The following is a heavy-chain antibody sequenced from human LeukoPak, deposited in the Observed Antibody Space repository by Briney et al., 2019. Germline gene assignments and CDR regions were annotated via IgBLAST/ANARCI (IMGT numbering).Heavy chain of an antibody. D-gene: IGHD3-3*01. J-gene: IGHJ4*02. Sequence: GGSLRLSCAASGFTFSSYWMTWVRQAPGKGLEWVASIRQDGSEKYYVDSVKGRFTISRDNAKKSLYLQINSLRTEDTAVYYRARGRRDDFWSGYYTGYFDYWGQGTLVTVSS. CDR3: ARGRRDDFWSGYYTGYFDY. CDR1: GFTFSSYW. CDR2: IRQDGSEK. V-gene: IGHV3-7*03.